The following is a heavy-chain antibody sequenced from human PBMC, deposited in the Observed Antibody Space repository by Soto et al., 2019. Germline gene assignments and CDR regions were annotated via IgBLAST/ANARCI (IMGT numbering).Heavy chain of an antibody. D-gene: IGHD6-19*01. J-gene: IGHJ6*02. V-gene: IGHV6-1*01. CDR3: ARDHRSGWFESDYFYCMDV. CDR1: GDSVSSNSAA. CDR2: TYYRSKWYN. Sequence: SQTLSLTCAISGDSVSSNSAAWNWIRQSPSRGLEWLGRTYYRSKWYNDYAVSVKSRITINPDTSKNQFSLQLNSVTPEDTAVYYCARDHRSGWFESDYFYCMDVWGQGPTVTVPS.